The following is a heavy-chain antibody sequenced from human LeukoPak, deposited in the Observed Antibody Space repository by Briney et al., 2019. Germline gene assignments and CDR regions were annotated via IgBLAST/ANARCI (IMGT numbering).Heavy chain of an antibody. J-gene: IGHJ4*02. V-gene: IGHV7-4-1*02. CDR1: GYTFTSYA. D-gene: IGHD3-22*01. CDR2: INTNTGNP. CDR3: ARDGYYYDSSGYAHRNFDY. Sequence: ASVKVSCKASGYTFTSYAMNWVRQAPGQGLEWMGWINTNTGNPTYAQGFTGRVVFSLDTSVSTAYLQISSLKAEDTAVYYCARDGYYYDSSGYAHRNFDYWGQGTLVTVSS.